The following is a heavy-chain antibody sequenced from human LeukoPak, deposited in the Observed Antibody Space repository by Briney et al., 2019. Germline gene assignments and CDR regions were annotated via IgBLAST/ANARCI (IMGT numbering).Heavy chain of an antibody. D-gene: IGHD2-2*01. Sequence: GGSLRLSCAASGFTFSSYSMNWVRQAPGKGLEWVAIIKQDGSEKYYVDSVKGRFTISRDNAKSSLYLQMNSLRAEDTAVYYCARDPYPAGRRYCSSTSCFPPDVWGKGTTVTVSS. CDR3: ARDPYPAGRRYCSSTSCFPPDV. CDR1: GFTFSSYS. V-gene: IGHV3-7*01. CDR2: IKQDGSEK. J-gene: IGHJ6*04.